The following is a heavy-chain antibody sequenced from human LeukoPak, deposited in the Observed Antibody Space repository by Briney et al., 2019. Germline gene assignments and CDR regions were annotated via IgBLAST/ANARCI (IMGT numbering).Heavy chain of an antibody. Sequence: SETLSLTCAVSGYSISSGYYWGWIRQPPGKGLEWIGSIYHSGSTYYNPPLKSRVTISVDTSKNQFSLKLSSVTAADTAVYYCARDRTNYYMDVWGKGTTVTVSS. J-gene: IGHJ6*03. CDR1: GYSISSGYY. V-gene: IGHV4-38-2*02. CDR3: ARDRTNYYMDV. CDR2: IYHSGST.